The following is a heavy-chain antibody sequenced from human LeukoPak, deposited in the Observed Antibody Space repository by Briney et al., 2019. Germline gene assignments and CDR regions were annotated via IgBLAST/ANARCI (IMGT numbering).Heavy chain of an antibody. D-gene: IGHD3-16*02. J-gene: IGHJ6*04. CDR2: IDPSDSYT. Sequence: GESLKISCKGSGYSFTSYWISWGRHMPGKCLECMGRIDPSDSYTNYSPSFQGHVTISADKSISTAYLQWSSLKASDTAMYYCARLIESTSGYYYYGMDVWGKGTTVTVSS. CDR1: GYSFTSYW. CDR3: ARLIESTSGYYYYGMDV. V-gene: IGHV5-10-1*01.